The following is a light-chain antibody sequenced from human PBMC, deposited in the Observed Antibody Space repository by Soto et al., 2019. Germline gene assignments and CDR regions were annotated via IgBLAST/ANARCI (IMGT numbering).Light chain of an antibody. J-gene: IGKJ1*01. CDR2: GAS. CDR1: QTFSSN. CDR3: QQYNNWPRT. Sequence: EIVLTQSPGTLSLSPGERATLSCRASQTFSSNFLAWYQQKPGQAPRLLIYGASTRATGIPARFSGSGSGTEFTLTINSLQSEDFAVYYCQQYNNWPRTFGQGTKVDIK. V-gene: IGKV3-15*01.